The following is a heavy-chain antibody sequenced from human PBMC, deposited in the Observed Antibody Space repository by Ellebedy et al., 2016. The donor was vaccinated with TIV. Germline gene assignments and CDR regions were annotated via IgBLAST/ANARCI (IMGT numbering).Heavy chain of an antibody. CDR1: GFTFSSYA. J-gene: IGHJ4*02. Sequence: GESLKISCAASGFTFSSYAMSWVRQAPGKGLEWVSTISNTGSRTYYADSVEGRFILSRDNSKKTLYLQMNSLRAEDTALYYCAKGRGGGSDSSAPRYYFDYWGLGTLVTVSS. V-gene: IGHV3-23*01. D-gene: IGHD3-22*01. CDR2: ISNTGSRT. CDR3: AKGRGGGSDSSAPRYYFDY.